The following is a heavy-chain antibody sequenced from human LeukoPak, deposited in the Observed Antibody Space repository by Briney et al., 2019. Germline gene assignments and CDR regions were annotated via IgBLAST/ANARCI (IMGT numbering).Heavy chain of an antibody. CDR3: ARAGGSGWYAFDI. J-gene: IGHJ3*02. D-gene: IGHD6-19*01. CDR2: IGTAGDT. Sequence: GGSLRLSCAASGFTFSSYDMHRVRQATGKGLEWVSRIGTAGDTYYPGSVKGRFTISRENPKSSVYLQMNSLRAGDTAVYYCARAGGSGWYAFDIWGQGTMVTVSS. V-gene: IGHV3-13*04. CDR1: GFTFSSYD.